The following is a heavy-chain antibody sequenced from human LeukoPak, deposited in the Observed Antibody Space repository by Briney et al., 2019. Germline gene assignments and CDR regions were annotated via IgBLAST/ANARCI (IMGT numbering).Heavy chain of an antibody. CDR2: FYYSGST. CDR1: GVSISSSGYY. CDR3: ARGWFGELLGYFDP. V-gene: IGHV4-39*01. Sequence: SETLSLTCSVSGVSISSSGYYWGWIRQPPGKGLEWIGSFYYSGSTYYNPSLKSRVTLPVDTSRNQFSLKLNSVTAPDTAVYYCARGWFGELLGYFDPWGQGTLVTVSS. J-gene: IGHJ5*02. D-gene: IGHD3-10*01.